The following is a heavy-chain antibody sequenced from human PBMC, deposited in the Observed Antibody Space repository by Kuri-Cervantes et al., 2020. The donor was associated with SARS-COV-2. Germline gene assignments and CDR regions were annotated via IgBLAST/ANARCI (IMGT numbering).Heavy chain of an antibody. J-gene: IGHJ6*03. CDR2: MYHSGST. CDR1: GGSISSSSYY. V-gene: IGHV4-39*01. CDR3: VGFYYYDSSGFVASYYYMDV. D-gene: IGHD3-22*01. Sequence: GSLRLSCTVSGGSISSSSYYWGWIRQPPGKGLEWIGSMYHSGSTYYNSSLKSRLTISVDTSKNQFSLKLSSVTAADTAVYYCVGFYYYDSSGFVASYYYMDVWGKGTTVTVSS.